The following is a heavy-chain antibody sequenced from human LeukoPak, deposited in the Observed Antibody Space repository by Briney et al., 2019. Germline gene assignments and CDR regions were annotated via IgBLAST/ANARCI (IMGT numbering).Heavy chain of an antibody. CDR1: GGSISSYY. V-gene: IGHV4-4*07. D-gene: IGHD4-17*01. CDR2: IYTSGST. J-gene: IGHJ4*02. Sequence: SETLSLTCTVSGGSISSYYWSWIRQPAGKGLEWIGRIYTSGSTNYNPSLKSRVTISVDKSKNQFSLKLSSVIAADTAVYYCARHGDYEGYFDYWGQGTLVTVSS. CDR3: ARHGDYEGYFDY.